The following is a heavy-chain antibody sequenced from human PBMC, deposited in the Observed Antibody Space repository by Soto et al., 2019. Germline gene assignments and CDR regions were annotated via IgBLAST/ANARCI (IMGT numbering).Heavy chain of an antibody. CDR3: ARRITMVRGPYYYYGMDV. D-gene: IGHD3-10*01. CDR1: GFTFSSHG. V-gene: IGHV3-48*02. J-gene: IGHJ6*02. Sequence: PGGSLRLSCDASGFTFSSHGMTWVRQAPGKGLEWVAFISSTSSTKNYADSVKGRFTISRDNTKNSLYLQMSSLRDEDTAVYYCARRITMVRGPYYYYGMDVWGQGTTVTAP. CDR2: ISSTSSTK.